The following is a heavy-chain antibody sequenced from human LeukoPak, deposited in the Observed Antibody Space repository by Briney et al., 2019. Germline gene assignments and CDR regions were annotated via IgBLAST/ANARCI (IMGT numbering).Heavy chain of an antibody. CDR1: GGTFSSYV. V-gene: IGHV1-69*01. J-gene: IGHJ5*02. CDR3: ARDFIPKILGSGSYYKTFPLGWFDP. D-gene: IGHD3-10*01. Sequence: SVTVSCKASGGTFSSYVIRWVRQAPGQGLEWMGGIIPIFGTANYAQKSQGRVTITADESTSTAYMELSSLRSEDSAVYYCARDFIPKILGSGSYYKTFPLGWFDPWGERTLVTVSS. CDR2: IIPIFGTA.